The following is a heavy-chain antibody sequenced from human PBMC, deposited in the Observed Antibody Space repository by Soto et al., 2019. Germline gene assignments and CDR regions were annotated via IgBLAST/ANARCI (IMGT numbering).Heavy chain of an antibody. V-gene: IGHV4-59*01. CDR2: IYYSGST. Sequence: SETLSLTCTASGGSISSYYWSWIRQPPGKGLEWIGYIYYSGSTNYNPSHKSRVTISVDTSKNQFSLKLSSVTAADTAVYYCARGKAAAGIYYYCGMDVWGQGTTVTVSS. CDR3: ARGKAAAGIYYYCGMDV. J-gene: IGHJ6*02. CDR1: GGSISSYY. D-gene: IGHD6-13*01.